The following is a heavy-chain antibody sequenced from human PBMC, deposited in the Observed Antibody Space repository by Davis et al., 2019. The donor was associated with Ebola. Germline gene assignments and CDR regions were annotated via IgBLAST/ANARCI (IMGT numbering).Heavy chain of an antibody. Sequence: AASVKVSCKASGYTFTSYGISWVRQAPGQGLEWMGLISAYIGNPNYAQKFQGWVTMTRDTSISTAYMELRSLRSDDTAVYYCARGPYCSGGSCYQQKYYYYYYGMDVWGQGTTVTVSS. CDR2: ISAYIGNP. D-gene: IGHD2-15*01. CDR3: ARGPYCSGGSCYQQKYYYYYYGMDV. CDR1: GYTFTSYG. J-gene: IGHJ6*02. V-gene: IGHV1-18*01.